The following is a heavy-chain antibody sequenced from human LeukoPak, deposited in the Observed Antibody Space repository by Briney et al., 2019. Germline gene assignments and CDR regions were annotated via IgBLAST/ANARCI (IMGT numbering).Heavy chain of an antibody. CDR1: GGTFSSYA. V-gene: IGHV1-69*13. CDR3: ARSFGENAYYYYMDV. D-gene: IGHD3-10*01. CDR2: IIPIFGTA. Sequence: SVKVSCKASGGTFSSYAISWARQAPGQGLEWMGGIIPIFGTANYAQKFQGRVTITADESTSTAYMELSSLRSEDTAVYYCARSFGENAYYYYMDVWGKGTTVTISS. J-gene: IGHJ6*03.